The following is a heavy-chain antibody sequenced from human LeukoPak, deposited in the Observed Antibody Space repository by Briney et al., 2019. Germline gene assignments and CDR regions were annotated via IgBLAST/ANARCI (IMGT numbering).Heavy chain of an antibody. J-gene: IGHJ4*02. V-gene: IGHV4-34*01. Sequence: SETLSLTCAVYGGSFSGYYWSWIRQPPGKWLEWIGEINHSGSTNYNPSLKSRVTISVDTSKNQFSLKLSSVTAADTAVYYCARASVEMDFDYWGQGTLVTVSS. CDR1: GGSFSGYY. CDR3: ARASVEMDFDY. CDR2: INHSGST. D-gene: IGHD5-24*01.